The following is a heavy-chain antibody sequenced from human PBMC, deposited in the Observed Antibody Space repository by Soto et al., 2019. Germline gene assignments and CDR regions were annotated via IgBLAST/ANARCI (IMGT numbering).Heavy chain of an antibody. D-gene: IGHD3-22*01. Sequence: SETLSLTCTVSGGSISSYYWSWIRQPPGKGLEWIGYIYYSGSTNYNPSLKSRVTISVDTSKNQFSLKLSSVTAADTAVYYCARERQGYYDSSGKNGHYFDYWGQGTLVTVSS. V-gene: IGHV4-59*01. CDR2: IYYSGST. CDR1: GGSISSYY. J-gene: IGHJ4*02. CDR3: ARERQGYYDSSGKNGHYFDY.